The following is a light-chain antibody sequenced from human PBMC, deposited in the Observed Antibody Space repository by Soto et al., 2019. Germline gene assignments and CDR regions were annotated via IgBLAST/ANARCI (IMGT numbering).Light chain of an antibody. CDR2: QVT. CDR3: QSYDTSVSGARV. Sequence: QSALNQPRSVSGSPGQSVTISCTGTSSDVGFYNYISWYQQQPGKAPKLMIYQVTNRPSGVSNRFSGSRSGNTASLTISGLQAEDEADYYCQSYDTSVSGARVFGGGTKVTVL. CDR1: SSDVGFYNY. V-gene: IGLV2-11*01. J-gene: IGLJ3*02.